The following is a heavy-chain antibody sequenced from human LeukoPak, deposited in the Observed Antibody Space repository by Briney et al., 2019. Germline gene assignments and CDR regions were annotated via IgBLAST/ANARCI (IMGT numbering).Heavy chain of an antibody. CDR3: AKGEYSRTSYYHYYMDV. CDR2: IYHSGST. CDR1: GGSISSGGYS. V-gene: IGHV4-30-2*02. Sequence: SQTLSLTCAVSGGSISSGGYSWSWIRQPPGKGLEWIGYIYHSGSTYYNPSLKSRVTISVDTSKNQFSLKLSSVTAADTAVYFCAKGEYSRTSYYHYYMDVWGKGTTVTVSS. J-gene: IGHJ6*03. D-gene: IGHD6-6*01.